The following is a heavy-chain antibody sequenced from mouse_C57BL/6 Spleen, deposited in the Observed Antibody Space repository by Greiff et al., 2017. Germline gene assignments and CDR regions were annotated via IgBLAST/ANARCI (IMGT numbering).Heavy chain of an antibody. D-gene: IGHD3-2*02. Sequence: EVQLVESGGGLVQPKGSLKLSCAASGFTFNTYAMHWVRQAPGKGLEWVARIRSKSSNYATYYADTVKDRFTISRAVSQNMLYLRMNNLKTEDTAMYYCVREGSGSYAMDYWGQGTSVTVSS. V-gene: IGHV10-3*01. CDR1: GFTFNTYA. J-gene: IGHJ4*01. CDR2: IRSKSSNYAT. CDR3: VREGSGSYAMDY.